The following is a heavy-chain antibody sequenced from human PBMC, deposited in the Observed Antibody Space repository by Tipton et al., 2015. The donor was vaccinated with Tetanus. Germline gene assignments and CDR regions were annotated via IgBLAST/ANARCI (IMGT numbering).Heavy chain of an antibody. CDR3: ARRRTTTALSYYLES. J-gene: IGHJ4*02. CDR2: ITPIFGTT. Sequence: QLVQSGAEVKKPGSSVKVSCKASGGTFTNHALSWVRQALGQGLEWVGGITPIFGTTNSAPKFQGRVTITADESTNTAYMELCSLRSEDTAMYYCARRRTTTALSYYLESWGQGTLVTVSS. D-gene: IGHD4-17*01. CDR1: GGTFTNHA. V-gene: IGHV1-69*01.